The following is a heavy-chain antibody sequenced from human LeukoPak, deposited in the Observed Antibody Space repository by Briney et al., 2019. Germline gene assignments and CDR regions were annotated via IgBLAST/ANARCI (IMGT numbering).Heavy chain of an antibody. CDR1: GFSISSGYY. J-gene: IGHJ5*02. CDR2: MYRSGST. V-gene: IGHV4-38-2*01. Sequence: SETLSLTCAVSGFSISSGYYWGWIRQPPGKGLEWIGSMYRSGSTSYNPPLKSRVTISLETSKNQVSLKLSSVTAADTAVYYCARRDRWFDPWGQGTLVTVSS. CDR3: ARRDRWFDP.